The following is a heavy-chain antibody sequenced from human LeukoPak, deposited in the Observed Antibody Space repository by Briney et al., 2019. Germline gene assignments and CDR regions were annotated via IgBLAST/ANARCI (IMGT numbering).Heavy chain of an antibody. CDR3: ARDSATYYYSCAMDV. Sequence: GGSLRLSCGASGFTFSTYAMHCVRQAPGKGLEWVAVISYDGSNKYCADSVKGRFTISRDNSKNTLYLQMNSLRAEDTAVFYCARDSATYYYSCAMDVWGQGTTVTVSS. J-gene: IGHJ6*02. V-gene: IGHV3-30-3*01. CDR2: ISYDGSNK. CDR1: GFTFSTYA. D-gene: IGHD5-12*01.